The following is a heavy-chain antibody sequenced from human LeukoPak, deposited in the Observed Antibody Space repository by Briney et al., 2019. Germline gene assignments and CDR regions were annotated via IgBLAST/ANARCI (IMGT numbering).Heavy chain of an antibody. V-gene: IGHV1-2*02. CDR2: INPNSGGT. J-gene: IGHJ5*02. D-gene: IGHD4-17*01. CDR3: ARDSYGDYNNWFDP. Sequence: GASVKVCCKASGYTFTGYCMHWVRQAPGQGLEWMGWINPNSGGTNYAQKFQGRVTMTRDTSISTAYMELSRLRSDDTAVYYCARDSYGDYNNWFDPWGQGTLVTVSS. CDR1: GYTFTGYC.